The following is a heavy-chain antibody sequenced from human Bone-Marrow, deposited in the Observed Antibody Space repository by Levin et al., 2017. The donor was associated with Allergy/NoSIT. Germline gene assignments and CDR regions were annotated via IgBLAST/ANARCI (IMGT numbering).Heavy chain of an antibody. CDR2: ISSSSSTI. CDR3: ACLVVAATSNWFDP. V-gene: IGHV3-48*04. Sequence: SGESLKISCAASGFTFSSYSMNWVRQAPGKGLEWVSYISSSSSTIYYADSVKGRFTISRDNAKNSLYLQMNSLRAEDTAVYYCACLVVAATSNWFDPWGQGTLVTVSS. CDR1: GFTFSSYS. D-gene: IGHD2-15*01. J-gene: IGHJ5*02.